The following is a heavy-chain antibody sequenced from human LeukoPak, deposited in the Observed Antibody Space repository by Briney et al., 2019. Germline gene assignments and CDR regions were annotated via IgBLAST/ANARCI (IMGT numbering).Heavy chain of an antibody. CDR2: IWYDGSNK. CDR1: GFTFSSYG. D-gene: IGHD5-12*01. CDR3: AREDGGHGNAFDI. J-gene: IGHJ3*02. V-gene: IGHV3-33*01. Sequence: PGGPLRLSCAASGFTFSSYGMHWVRQAPGKGLEWLAVIWYDGSNKYYADSVKGRFTISRDNSKNTLYLQMNSLRAEDTAVYYCAREDGGHGNAFDIWGQGTMVTVSS.